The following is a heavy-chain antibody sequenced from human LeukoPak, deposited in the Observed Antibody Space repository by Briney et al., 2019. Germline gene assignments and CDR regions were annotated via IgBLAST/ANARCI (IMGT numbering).Heavy chain of an antibody. V-gene: IGHV1-2*02. D-gene: IGHD3-22*01. Sequence: ASVKVSCKASGYTFTGYYMHWVRQAPGQGLEWMGWINPNSGGTNYAQKFQGRVTMTRDTSISTAYMELSRLRSDDTAVYYCARDQSPRPRWGGVYYDSSGYYGYWGQGTLVTVSS. J-gene: IGHJ4*02. CDR3: ARDQSPRPRWGGVYYDSSGYYGY. CDR2: INPNSGGT. CDR1: GYTFTGYY.